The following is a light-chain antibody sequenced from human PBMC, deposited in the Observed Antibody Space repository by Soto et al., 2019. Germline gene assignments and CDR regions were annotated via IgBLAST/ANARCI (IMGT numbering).Light chain of an antibody. CDR2: GAF. Sequence: EIVMTQSPATLSVSPGERATLSCRASQSVNSNLAWYQQRPGQAPSLLIYGAFNRVTNISARFSGSGSGTEFTLTLTSLQSEDFAIYYCQQYNTWPRTFGQGTKVEIK. CDR1: QSVNSN. CDR3: QQYNTWPRT. J-gene: IGKJ1*01. V-gene: IGKV3D-15*01.